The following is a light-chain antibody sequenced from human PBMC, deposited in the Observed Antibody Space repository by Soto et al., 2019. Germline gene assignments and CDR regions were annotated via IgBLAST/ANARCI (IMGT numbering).Light chain of an antibody. Sequence: DIQMTQSPSSLSGSLGDRITITCQASQDISNRLNWYQQKPGTAPKLLIYDASNLQTGVPSRFSGSGSGTAFTFTISSLQPEDTATDYCQQYDNLPSWTFGQGTKVEIK. CDR1: QDISNR. V-gene: IGKV1-33*01. J-gene: IGKJ1*01. CDR3: QQYDNLPSWT. CDR2: DAS.